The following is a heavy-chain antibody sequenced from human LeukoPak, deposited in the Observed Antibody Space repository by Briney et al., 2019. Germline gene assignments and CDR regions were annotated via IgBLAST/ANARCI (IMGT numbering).Heavy chain of an antibody. V-gene: IGHV3-30*18. D-gene: IGHD2-2*01. J-gene: IGHJ5*02. CDR3: AKSPAMTFSWFDP. CDR1: GFTFTAYG. CDR2: ISFDGSGQ. Sequence: GRSLRLSCAASGFTFTAYGMHWVRQAPGKGLEWLAVISFDGSGQYYADSVKGRFTISRDDSKNMLYLQMNSLRVEDTAVYYCAKSPAMTFSWFDPWGQGTLVTVSS.